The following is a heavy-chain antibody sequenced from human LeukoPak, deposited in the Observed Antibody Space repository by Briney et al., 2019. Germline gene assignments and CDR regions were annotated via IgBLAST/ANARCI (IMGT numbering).Heavy chain of an antibody. CDR2: IIAIFGTA. D-gene: IGHD3-3*01. Sequence: ASVKLSCKASGGTFSSYAISWVRQAPGQGLEWMGGIIAIFGTANYAQKFQGRVTITTDESTSTAYMQLSSLRSEDPAVYYCARAEYDFGSCTYYYYMDGWGKGTTVTVSS. V-gene: IGHV1-69*05. CDR3: ARAEYDFGSCTYYYYMDG. J-gene: IGHJ6*03. CDR1: GGTFSSYA.